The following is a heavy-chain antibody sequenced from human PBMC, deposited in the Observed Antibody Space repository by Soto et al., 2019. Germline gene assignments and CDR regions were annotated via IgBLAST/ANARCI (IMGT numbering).Heavy chain of an antibody. CDR2: IYTAGGT. D-gene: IGHD2-2*01. CDR3: ARALPVAKGGFDP. CDR1: GFTVSNTY. Sequence: RLSCAASGFTVSNTYMTWVRQPPGKGLECVSVIYTAGGTNYADSVKGRFIIPRDNSKNTLYLQMNSLRAEDTAVYYCARALPVAKGGFDPWGQGTLVTVSS. J-gene: IGHJ5*02. V-gene: IGHV3-53*01.